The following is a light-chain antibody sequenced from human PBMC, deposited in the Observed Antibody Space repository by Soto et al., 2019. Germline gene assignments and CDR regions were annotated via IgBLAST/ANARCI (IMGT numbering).Light chain of an antibody. CDR2: GNF. CDR1: SSNIGAGYD. Sequence: QPELKQPASVTGAHVQGGTISSNESSSNIGAGYDVHWYQQLPGTAPKLLIYGNFNRPSGVPDRFSGSKSGTSASLAITGLQAEDEADYYCQSYDTSLRGDVFGTGTKVTVL. CDR3: QSYDTSLRGDV. J-gene: IGLJ1*01. V-gene: IGLV1-40*01.